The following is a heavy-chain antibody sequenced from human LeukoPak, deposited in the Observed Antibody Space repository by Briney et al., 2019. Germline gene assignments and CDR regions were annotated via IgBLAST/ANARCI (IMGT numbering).Heavy chain of an antibody. Sequence: HPGGSLRLSCAASGFTFSSYWMSWVRQAPGKGLEWVANIKQDGSEKYYVDSVKGRFTISRDNAKNSLYLQMNSLRAEDTAVYYCARVYYGSGSLYYYYYYMDVWGKGTTVTISS. CDR1: GFTFSSYW. CDR2: IKQDGSEK. CDR3: ARVYYGSGSLYYYYYYMDV. D-gene: IGHD3-10*01. V-gene: IGHV3-7*01. J-gene: IGHJ6*03.